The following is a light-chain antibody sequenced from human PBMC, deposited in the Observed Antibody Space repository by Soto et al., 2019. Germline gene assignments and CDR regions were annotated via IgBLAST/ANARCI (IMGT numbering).Light chain of an antibody. CDR2: DVS. J-gene: IGLJ3*02. CDR3: SSYAGGYAWV. V-gene: IGLV2-11*01. Sequence: QSALTQPRSVSGSPGQSVTISCTGTSSDVGDYNYVSWYQQHPGKAPKLMIYDVSKRPSGVPDRFSGSKSGNTASLTISGLQAEDEADYHCSSYAGGYAWVFGGGTKLTVL. CDR1: SSDVGDYNY.